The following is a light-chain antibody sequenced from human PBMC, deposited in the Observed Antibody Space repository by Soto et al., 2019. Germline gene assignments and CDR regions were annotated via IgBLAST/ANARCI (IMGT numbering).Light chain of an antibody. CDR1: QNIRSR. V-gene: IGKV1-5*01. Sequence: FQMTQSPSTRSAWVGDRGTIAGRASQNIRSRLAWFQQKPGKAPKLLIYDASSLESGVPSRFSGSGSRPEFTLTIPSLQPEDFAIHYCQPLNSHPLTFGQGTRLEIK. CDR2: DAS. J-gene: IGKJ5*01. CDR3: QPLNSHPLT.